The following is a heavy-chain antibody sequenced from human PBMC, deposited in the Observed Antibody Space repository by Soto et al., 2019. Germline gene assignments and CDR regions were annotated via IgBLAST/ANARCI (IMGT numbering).Heavy chain of an antibody. CDR1: GYSVTSYW. J-gene: IGHJ6*02. CDR2: IYPGDSDT. D-gene: IGHD3-10*01. Sequence: GEPLKISCKGSGYSVTSYWIGWVRQMPGKGLEWMGIIYPGDSDTRYSPSFQGQVTISADKSISTAYLQWSSLKASDTAMYYCAGGGVRGVITRTRDYYGMDVWGQGTTVTVSS. CDR3: AGGGVRGVITRTRDYYGMDV. V-gene: IGHV5-51*01.